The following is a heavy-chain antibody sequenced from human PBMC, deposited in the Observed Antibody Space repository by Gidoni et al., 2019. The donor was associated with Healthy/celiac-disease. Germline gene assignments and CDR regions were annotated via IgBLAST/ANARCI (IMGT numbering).Heavy chain of an antibody. J-gene: IGHJ6*02. CDR3: AKDHRYGGNFGSYYYYYGMDV. D-gene: IGHD4-17*01. CDR1: GFTFSSYG. V-gene: IGHV3-30*18. CDR2: ISYDGSNK. Sequence: QVQLVESGGGVVQPGRSLRLSCAASGFTFSSYGMHWVRQAPGKGLEWVAVISYDGSNKYYADSVKGRFTISRDNSKNTLYLQMNSLRAEDTAVYYCAKDHRYGGNFGSYYYYYGMDVWGQGTTVTVSS.